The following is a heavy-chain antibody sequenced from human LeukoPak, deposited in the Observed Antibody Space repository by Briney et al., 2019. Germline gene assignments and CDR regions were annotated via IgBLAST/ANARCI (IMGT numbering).Heavy chain of an antibody. CDR1: GFTFSSYA. V-gene: IGHV3-21*01. J-gene: IGHJ2*01. CDR3: ARRDYGDRDWYFDL. D-gene: IGHD4-17*01. CDR2: ISSSSSYI. Sequence: GGSLRLSCAASGFTFSSYAMNWVRQAPGKGLEWVSSISSSSSYIYYADSVKGRFTISRDNAKNSLYLQMNSLRAEDTAVYYCARRDYGDRDWYFDLWGRGTLVTVSS.